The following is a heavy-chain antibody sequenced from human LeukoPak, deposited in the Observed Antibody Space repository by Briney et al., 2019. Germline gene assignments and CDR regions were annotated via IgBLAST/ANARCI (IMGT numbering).Heavy chain of an antibody. Sequence: GGSLRLSCAASGFTFSSYAMSWVRQAPGKGLEWVSAISGSGGSTYYADSVKGRFTISRDNSKNTLYLQMNSLRAEDAAVYYCAKGKDTSYSSGWVFDYWGQGTLVTVSS. D-gene: IGHD6-19*01. CDR1: GFTFSSYA. CDR2: ISGSGGST. J-gene: IGHJ4*02. V-gene: IGHV3-23*01. CDR3: AKGKDTSYSSGWVFDY.